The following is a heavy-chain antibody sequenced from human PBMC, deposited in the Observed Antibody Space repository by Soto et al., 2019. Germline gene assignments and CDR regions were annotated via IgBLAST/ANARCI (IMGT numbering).Heavy chain of an antibody. D-gene: IGHD3-10*01. CDR3: ARVYSGSGSYAYYYYYCMYV. CDR2: IIPILGIA. V-gene: IGHV1-69*10. J-gene: IGHJ6*04. CDR1: VGTFSSYA. Sequence: SVKVSCKASVGTFSSYASSWVRQAPGQRLERIGGIIPILGIANYAQKFQGRVTITADKSTSTAYMELRSLRSEETAVYYCARVYSGSGSYAYYYYYCMYVWGKGSTVTASS.